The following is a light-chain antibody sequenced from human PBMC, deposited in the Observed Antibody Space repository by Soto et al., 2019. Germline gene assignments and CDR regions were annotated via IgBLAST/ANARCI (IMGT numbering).Light chain of an antibody. CDR2: GAS. Sequence: EIVLTQSPGTLSLSPGERATLSCRASQSVSSYFAWYQQKPGQAPRLLIYGASSRATGIPDKFSGSGSGTDFTLTLSSLEPEGFAVYYCQPYGGSYRTFGEGTKVEIK. CDR1: QSVSSY. V-gene: IGKV3-20*01. CDR3: QPYGGSYRT. J-gene: IGKJ1*01.